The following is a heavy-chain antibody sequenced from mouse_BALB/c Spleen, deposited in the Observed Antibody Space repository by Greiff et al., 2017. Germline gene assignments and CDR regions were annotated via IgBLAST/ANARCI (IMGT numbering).Heavy chain of an antibody. CDR2: ISYSGST. D-gene: IGHD1-1*01. CDR1: GYSITSDYA. J-gene: IGHJ3*01. V-gene: IGHV3-2*02. Sequence: VQLKESGPGLVKPSQSLSLTCTVTGYSITSDYAWNWIRQFPGNKLEWMGYISYSGSTSYNPSLKSRISITRDTSKNQFFLQLNSVTTEDTATYYCARSNYGSSSFAYWGQGTLVTVSA. CDR3: ARSNYGSSSFAY.